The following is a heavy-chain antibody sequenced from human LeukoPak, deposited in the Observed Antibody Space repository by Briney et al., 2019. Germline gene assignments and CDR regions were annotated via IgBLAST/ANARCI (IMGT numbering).Heavy chain of an antibody. Sequence: ASVKVTFTTSGYTFTSYYIHWVRQAPGQGLEWMGIINPSSGATNYAQKFQGRVTMTRDTSTSTVYMELSSQRSEDTAVYYCARATSFYYYYGMDVWGPETTVTVSS. CDR2: INPSSGAT. CDR3: ARATSFYYYYGMDV. J-gene: IGHJ6*02. CDR1: GYTFTSYY. D-gene: IGHD1-26*01. V-gene: IGHV1-46*01.